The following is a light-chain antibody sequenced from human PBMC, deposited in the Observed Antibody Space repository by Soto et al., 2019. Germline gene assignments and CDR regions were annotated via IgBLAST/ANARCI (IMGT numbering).Light chain of an antibody. CDR2: VAS. CDR1: QSISSC. CDR3: QQSSSTPQT. V-gene: IGKV1-39*01. J-gene: IGKJ4*01. Sequence: DIQMTQSPSSLSASVGDRVTITCRASQSISSCLSWYQQKPGKAPKLLINVASTLQSGVPSRFSGSGAGTDFTLAISSLQPDDFATYYCQQSSSTPQTFGGGTKVDIK.